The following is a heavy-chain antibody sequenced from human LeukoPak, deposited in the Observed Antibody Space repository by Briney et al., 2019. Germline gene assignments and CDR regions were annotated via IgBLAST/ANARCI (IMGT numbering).Heavy chain of an antibody. Sequence: SETLSLTCTVSGGSITSYYWSWTRQPPGKGLEWIGYIYYSGSTNYNPSLKSRVTISVDTSKNQFSLKLSSVTAADTAMYYCARAPSNGPTTFDYWGQGTLVTVSS. CDR3: ARAPSNGPTTFDY. CDR2: IYYSGST. CDR1: GGSITSYY. J-gene: IGHJ4*02. V-gene: IGHV4-59*01. D-gene: IGHD1-1*01.